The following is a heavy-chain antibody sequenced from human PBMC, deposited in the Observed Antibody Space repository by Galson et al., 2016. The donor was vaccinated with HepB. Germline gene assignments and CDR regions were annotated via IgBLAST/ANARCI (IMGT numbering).Heavy chain of an antibody. Sequence: TLSLTCTVFGDTVRNGAYSWTWIRQHPGKGLEWIGCIHSSGGTSYNPSLKSRVTMSLDTSKEEFSLKLNSVTAADTAVYFCARDGSGGHDFSSVYHLPPDVWGQGTKVTVS. V-gene: IGHV4-31*03. D-gene: IGHD3-3*01. CDR2: IHSSGGT. CDR1: GDTVRNGAYS. J-gene: IGHJ6*02. CDR3: ARDGSGGHDFSSVYHLPPDV.